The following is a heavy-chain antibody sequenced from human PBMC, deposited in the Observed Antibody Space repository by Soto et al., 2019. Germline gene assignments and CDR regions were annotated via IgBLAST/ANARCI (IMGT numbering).Heavy chain of an antibody. Sequence: GGSLRLSCAASGFTFSSYWMHWVRQAPGKGLVWVSRINSDGSSTSYADSVKGRFTISRDNAKNTLYLQMNSLRAEDTAVYYCARKRRLYGMDVWGQGTTVTVSS. J-gene: IGHJ6*02. CDR3: ARKRRLYGMDV. CDR1: GFTFSSYW. CDR2: INSDGSST. V-gene: IGHV3-74*01.